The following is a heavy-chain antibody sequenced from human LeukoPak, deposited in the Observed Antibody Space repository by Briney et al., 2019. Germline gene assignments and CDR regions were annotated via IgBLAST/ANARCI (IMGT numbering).Heavy chain of an antibody. CDR3: ARPPMVRGVIITGDDVFDI. CDR1: GFTFSGYG. J-gene: IGHJ3*02. D-gene: IGHD3-10*01. V-gene: IGHV3-33*01. Sequence: GGALRLSCAASGFTFSGYGMHWGRQAPGKGGEWGAVIWYEGSKKYYAESVKGGFTISRDNSKNTLYLQMNSLKAEDTAVYYCARPPMVRGVIITGDDVFDIWGQGTMVTVSS. CDR2: IWYEGSKK.